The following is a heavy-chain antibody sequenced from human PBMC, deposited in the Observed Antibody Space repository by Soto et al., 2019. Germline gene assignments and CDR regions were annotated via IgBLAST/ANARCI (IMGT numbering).Heavy chain of an antibody. CDR1: GFTFSSYW. Sequence: PGGSLRLSCAASGFTFSSYWMHWVRQAPGKGLVWVSRINSDGSSTSYADSVKGRFTISRDNAKNTLYLQMNSLRAEDTAVYYCARVPYHYPDAFDIWGQGTMVTVSS. V-gene: IGHV3-74*01. CDR3: ARVPYHYPDAFDI. J-gene: IGHJ3*02. CDR2: INSDGSST. D-gene: IGHD5-12*01.